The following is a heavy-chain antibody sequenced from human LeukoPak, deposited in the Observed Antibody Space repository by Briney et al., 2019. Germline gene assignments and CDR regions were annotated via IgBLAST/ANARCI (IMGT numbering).Heavy chain of an antibody. CDR3: ARDFQWFGEFTYYFDY. D-gene: IGHD3-10*01. Sequence: ASVKVSCKASGYTFTSYDINWVRQATGQGLEWTGSMNPNSGNTGYAQKFQGRVTMTRNTSISTAYMELSSLRSEDTAVYYCARDFQWFGEFTYYFDYWGQGTLVTVSS. CDR2: MNPNSGNT. V-gene: IGHV1-8*01. J-gene: IGHJ4*02. CDR1: GYTFTSYD.